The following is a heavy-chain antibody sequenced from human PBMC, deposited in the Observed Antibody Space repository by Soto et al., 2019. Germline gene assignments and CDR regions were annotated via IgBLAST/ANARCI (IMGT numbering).Heavy chain of an antibody. CDR2: ISGSGGST. D-gene: IGHD3-3*01. CDR3: AKGNSVLRFWEWSLPFGP. Sequence: GGSLRLSCAASGFTFSSYAMSWVRQAPGKGLEWVSAISGSGGSTYYADSVKGRFTISRDNSKNTLYLQMNSLRAEDTAVYYCAKGNSVLRFWEWSLPFGPWGQGTLVTVSS. J-gene: IGHJ5*02. V-gene: IGHV3-23*01. CDR1: GFTFSSYA.